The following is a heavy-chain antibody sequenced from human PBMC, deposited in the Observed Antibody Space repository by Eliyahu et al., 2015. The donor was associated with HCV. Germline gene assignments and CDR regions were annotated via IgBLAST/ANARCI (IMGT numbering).Heavy chain of an antibody. CDR1: GGSFSGYY. D-gene: IGHD2-15*01. J-gene: IGHJ6*02. CDR2: INHSGST. Sequence: QVQLQQWGAGLLKPSETLSLTCAVYGGSFSGYYWSWIRQPPGKGLEWIGEINHSGSTNYNPSLKSRVTISVDTSKNQFSLKLSSVTAADTAVYYCARWPLRPLRYCSGGSCYQLNYYYGMDVWGQGTTVTVSS. CDR3: ARWPLRPLRYCSGGSCYQLNYYYGMDV. V-gene: IGHV4-34*01.